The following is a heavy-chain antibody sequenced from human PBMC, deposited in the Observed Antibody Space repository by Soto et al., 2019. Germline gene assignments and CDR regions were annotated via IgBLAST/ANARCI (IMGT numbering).Heavy chain of an antibody. CDR1: GGSVSSGRYY. Sequence: PSETLSLTCTVSGGSVSSGRYYWSWIRQPPGKGLEWIGYIFYSGSTNYNPSLKSRVTISADTSKNQFSLRLSSVTPEDTAVYYCARDLDSSGYFDYWGQGTLVTVSS. CDR3: ARDLDSSGYFDY. D-gene: IGHD3-22*01. V-gene: IGHV4-61*01. J-gene: IGHJ4*02. CDR2: IFYSGST.